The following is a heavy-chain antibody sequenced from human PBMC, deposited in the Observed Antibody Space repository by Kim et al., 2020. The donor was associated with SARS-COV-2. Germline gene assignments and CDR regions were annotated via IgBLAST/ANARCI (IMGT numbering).Heavy chain of an antibody. CDR3: AKGRSENIAAAFNY. J-gene: IGHJ4*02. V-gene: IGHV3-23*01. Sequence: GGSLRLSCAASGFTFSTYAMSWVRQAPGKGLEWVSTVGGSGGNTYHADSAKGRFTIFRDNSKNTVDLQMNSLRAEDTAVYYCAKGRSENIAAAFNYWGQGTLVSFSS. D-gene: IGHD6-13*01. CDR1: GFTFSTYA. CDR2: VGGSGGNT.